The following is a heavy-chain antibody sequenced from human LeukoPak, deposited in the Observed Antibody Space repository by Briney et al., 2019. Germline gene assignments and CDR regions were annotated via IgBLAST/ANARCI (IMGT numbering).Heavy chain of an antibody. D-gene: IGHD3-22*01. CDR3: AKDGETYYYDSSGYVLYFDY. V-gene: IGHV3-33*06. Sequence: PGGSLRLSCAAAGFTFSSYGMHWVRQAPGKGLEWVAVIWYDGSNKYYADSVKGRFTISRDNSKNTLYLQMTSMRADDTAVYYCAKDGETYYYDSSGYVLYFDYWGQGTLVTVSS. CDR1: GFTFSSYG. CDR2: IWYDGSNK. J-gene: IGHJ4*02.